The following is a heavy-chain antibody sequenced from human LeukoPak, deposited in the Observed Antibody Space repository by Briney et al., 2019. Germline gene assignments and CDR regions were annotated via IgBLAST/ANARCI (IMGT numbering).Heavy chain of an antibody. Sequence: PGGSLRLSCVASGFTSNTYEVIWVRQAPGRGLQWISHISSSGTSTHYTDSVKGRFTISRDNARNSLYLQMNSLRDEDTAVYYCARENYNSGWTYWYFDLWGRGTLVTVSS. J-gene: IGHJ2*01. CDR3: ARENYNSGWTYWYFDL. CDR1: GFTSNTYE. D-gene: IGHD6-19*01. CDR2: ISSSGTST. V-gene: IGHV3-48*03.